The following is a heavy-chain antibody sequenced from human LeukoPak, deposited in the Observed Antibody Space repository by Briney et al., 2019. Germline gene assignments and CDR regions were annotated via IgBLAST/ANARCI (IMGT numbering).Heavy chain of an antibody. J-gene: IGHJ4*02. CDR2: IISIFGTA. V-gene: IGHV1-69*05. CDR3: ARNGEDYYDCSGYYSLDY. CDR1: RGTFSNYA. D-gene: IGHD3-22*01. Sequence: SVKVSCKACRGTFSNYAISWVRQATGQGLEWVGGIISIFGTANYAQKFQGRVTITTDESTSTAYMELSSLRSEDTAVYYCARNGEDYYDCSGYYSLDYWGQGTLVTVSS.